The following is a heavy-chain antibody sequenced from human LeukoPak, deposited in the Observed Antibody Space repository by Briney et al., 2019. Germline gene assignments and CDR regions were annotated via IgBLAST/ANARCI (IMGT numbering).Heavy chain of an antibody. J-gene: IGHJ4*02. V-gene: IGHV1-46*03. Sequence: ASVKVSCKASGYTFTSYYMHWVRQAPGQGLEWMGIINPSGGSTSYAQKFQGRVTMTRDTSTSTVYMELSSLRSEDTAVYYCAQPYQLLYGGGYFDYWGQGTLVTASS. CDR1: GYTFTSYY. D-gene: IGHD2-2*02. CDR2: INPSGGST. CDR3: AQPYQLLYGGGYFDY.